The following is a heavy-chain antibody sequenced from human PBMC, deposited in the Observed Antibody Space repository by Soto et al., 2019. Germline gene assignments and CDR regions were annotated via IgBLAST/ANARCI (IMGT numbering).Heavy chain of an antibody. CDR3: ARLLSSGWANWFDP. Sequence: QLQLQESGPGLVKPSETLSLTCTVSGGSISSSSYYWGWIRQPPGKGLEWIGSIYYSGSTYYNPSLKSRVTISVDTSKNQFSLTLSSVTAADTAVYYCARLLSSGWANWFDPWGQGTLVTVSS. D-gene: IGHD6-19*01. J-gene: IGHJ5*02. V-gene: IGHV4-39*01. CDR1: GGSISSSSYY. CDR2: IYYSGST.